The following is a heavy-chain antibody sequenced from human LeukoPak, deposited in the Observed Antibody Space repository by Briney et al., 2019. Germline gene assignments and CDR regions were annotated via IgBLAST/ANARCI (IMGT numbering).Heavy chain of an antibody. CDR3: ARHFTYYYDSSGYPRDSFDI. J-gene: IGHJ3*02. CDR2: IYYSGST. Sequence: SETLSLTCSVSYGSISGYYWSWIRQPPGKELVWIGYIYYSGSTNYNPSLKSRVTISADMSKNQVSLKLSSVTAADTALYYCARHFTYYYDSSGYPRDSFDIWGHGTMVTVSS. V-gene: IGHV4-59*08. CDR1: YGSISGYY. D-gene: IGHD3-22*01.